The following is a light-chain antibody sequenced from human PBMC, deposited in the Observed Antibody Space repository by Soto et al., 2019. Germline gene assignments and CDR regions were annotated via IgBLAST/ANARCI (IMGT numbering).Light chain of an antibody. CDR1: RSVVGGYKH. J-gene: IGLJ2*01. Sequence: QSALTQPPSASGSPGQSVTISCTGTRSVVGGYKHVSWYQQHPGKAPKLMIYEVSKRPSGVPDRFSGSKSGNTASLTVSGLQAEDEADYYCSSYAGSNNLVFGGGTKLTVL. CDR2: EVS. V-gene: IGLV2-8*01. CDR3: SSYAGSNNLV.